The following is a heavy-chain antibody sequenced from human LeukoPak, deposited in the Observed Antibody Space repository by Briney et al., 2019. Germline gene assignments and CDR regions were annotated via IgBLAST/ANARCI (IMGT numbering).Heavy chain of an antibody. CDR3: ARAGFQGSWLGGDAFDI. V-gene: IGHV1-2*02. J-gene: IGHJ3*02. CDR2: INPNSGGT. Sequence: ASVKVSCKASGYTFTGYYMHWVRQAPGQGLEWMGWINPNSGGTNYAQKFQGRVTMTRDTSISTAYMELSRLRSDDTAVYYCARAGFQGSWLGGDAFDIWGQGTMVTVSS. D-gene: IGHD6-13*01. CDR1: GYTFTGYY.